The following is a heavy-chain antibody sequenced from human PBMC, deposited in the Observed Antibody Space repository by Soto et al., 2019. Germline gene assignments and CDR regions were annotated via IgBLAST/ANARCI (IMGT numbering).Heavy chain of an antibody. D-gene: IGHD3-22*01. CDR1: GFTFSIYA. V-gene: IGHV3-23*01. J-gene: IGHJ4*01. CDR3: ARKRVELIPYF. Sequence: EGSLRLSCAASGFTFSIYAMSWVRQAPGEGLEWVSTISHRSATTYYADSVKGRVTVSRDNSKNTLYLQMNSLRAEDTAVYYSARKRVELIPYF. CDR2: ISHRSATT.